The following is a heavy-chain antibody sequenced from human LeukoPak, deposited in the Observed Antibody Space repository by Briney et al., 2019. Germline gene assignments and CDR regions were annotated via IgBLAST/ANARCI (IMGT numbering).Heavy chain of an antibody. D-gene: IGHD3-22*01. J-gene: IGHJ1*01. V-gene: IGHV4-34*01. Sequence: PSETLSLTCAVYGGSFSGYYWSWIRQPPGKGLEWIGEINHSGSTNYNPSLKSRVTISVDTSKNQFSLKLSSVTAADTAVYYCARGRQTYYYDSSGSFQHWGQGTLVTASS. CDR2: INHSGST. CDR1: GGSFSGYY. CDR3: ARGRQTYYYDSSGSFQH.